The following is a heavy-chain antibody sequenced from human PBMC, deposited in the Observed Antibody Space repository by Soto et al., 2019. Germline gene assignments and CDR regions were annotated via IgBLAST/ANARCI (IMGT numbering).Heavy chain of an antibody. J-gene: IGHJ4*02. V-gene: IGHV3-48*02. CDR2: ISSSSSTI. CDR3: ARSGYDSSGYLLYFDY. Sequence: EVQLVESGGGLVQPGGSLRLSCAASGFTFSSYSMNSVRQAPGKGLEWVSYISSSSSTIYYADSVKGRFTISRDNAKNSLYLQMNSLRDEDTAVYYCARSGYDSSGYLLYFDYWGQGTLVTVSS. D-gene: IGHD3-22*01. CDR1: GFTFSSYS.